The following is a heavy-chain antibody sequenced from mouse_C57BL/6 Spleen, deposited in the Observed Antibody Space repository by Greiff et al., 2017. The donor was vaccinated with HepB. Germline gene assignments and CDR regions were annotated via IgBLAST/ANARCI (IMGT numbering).Heavy chain of an antibody. D-gene: IGHD1-1*01. V-gene: IGHV5-17*01. Sequence: EVKLQESGGGLVKPGGSLKLSCAASGFTFSDYGMHWVRQAPEKGLEWVAYISSGSSTIYYADTVKGRFTISRDNAKNTLFLQMTSLRSEDTAMYYCARSSYDAMDYWGQGTSVTVSS. CDR3: ARSSYDAMDY. CDR1: GFTFSDYG. CDR2: ISSGSSTI. J-gene: IGHJ4*01.